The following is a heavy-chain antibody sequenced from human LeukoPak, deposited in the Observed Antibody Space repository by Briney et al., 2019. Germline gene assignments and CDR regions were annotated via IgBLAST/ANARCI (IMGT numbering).Heavy chain of an antibody. J-gene: IGHJ3*02. D-gene: IGHD3-22*01. CDR1: GYTFTSYY. V-gene: IGHV1-46*01. CDR3: ARDPGTYYYDSSGYYPHSGAFDI. CDR2: INPSGGST. Sequence: ASVKVSCKASGYTFTSYYMHWVRQAPGQGLEWMGIINPSGGSTSYAQKFQGRVTMTRDMSTSTVYMELSSLRSEDTAVYYCARDPGTYYYDSSGYYPHSGAFDIWGQGTMVTVSS.